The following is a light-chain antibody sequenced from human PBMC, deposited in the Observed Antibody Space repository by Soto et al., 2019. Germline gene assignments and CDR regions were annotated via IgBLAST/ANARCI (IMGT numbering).Light chain of an antibody. V-gene: IGKV3-15*01. Sequence: EIVMTQSPATLSVSPGERATLSCRASQSVSSNLAWYQQKPGQAPRLLIYGASTRAPGIPARFSGSGSGTEFTLTNSSLQSEDFAVYYCQQYNNWPPLTFGGGTKVEIK. CDR2: GAS. J-gene: IGKJ4*01. CDR1: QSVSSN. CDR3: QQYNNWPPLT.